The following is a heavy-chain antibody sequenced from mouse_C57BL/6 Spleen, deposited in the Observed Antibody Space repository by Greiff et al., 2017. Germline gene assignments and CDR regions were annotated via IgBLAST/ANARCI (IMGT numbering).Heavy chain of an antibody. CDR2: IYPGDGDT. V-gene: IGHV1-82*01. Sequence: QVQLQQSGPELVKPGASVKISCKASGYAFSSSWMNWVKQRPGKGLEWIGRIYPGDGDTNYNGKFKGKATLTADKSSSTAYMQRSSLTSEDSSVYFCARDYYGSSYPDYWGQGTTLTVSS. D-gene: IGHD1-1*01. CDR1: GYAFSSSW. CDR3: ARDYYGSSYPDY. J-gene: IGHJ2*01.